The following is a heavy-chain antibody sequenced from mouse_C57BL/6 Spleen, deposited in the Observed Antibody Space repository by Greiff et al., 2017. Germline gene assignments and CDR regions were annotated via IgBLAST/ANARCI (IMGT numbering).Heavy chain of an antibody. CDR3: TTSRKARDY. Sequence: VQLKESGAELVRPGASVKLSCTASGFNIKDDYMHWVKQRPEQGLEWIGWIDPENGDTEYASKFQGKATITADTSSNTAYLQLSSLTSEDTAVYYCTTSRKARDYWGQGTSVTVSS. CDR1: GFNIKDDY. V-gene: IGHV14-4*01. J-gene: IGHJ4*01. CDR2: IDPENGDT.